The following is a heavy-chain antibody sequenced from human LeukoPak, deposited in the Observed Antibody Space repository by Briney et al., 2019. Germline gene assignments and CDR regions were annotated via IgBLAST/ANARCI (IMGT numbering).Heavy chain of an antibody. CDR3: AKDRSVVAAVYYYYGMDV. Sequence: GGSLRLPCAASGFTFSSYAMSWVRQAPGKGLEWSSAISGSVGSTYYADSVKGRFTISRDNSKNTLYLQMNSLRAEDTAVYYCAKDRSVVAAVYYYYGMDVWGQGTMVTVSS. CDR2: ISGSVGST. CDR1: GFTFSSYA. D-gene: IGHD2-15*01. V-gene: IGHV3-23*01. J-gene: IGHJ6*02.